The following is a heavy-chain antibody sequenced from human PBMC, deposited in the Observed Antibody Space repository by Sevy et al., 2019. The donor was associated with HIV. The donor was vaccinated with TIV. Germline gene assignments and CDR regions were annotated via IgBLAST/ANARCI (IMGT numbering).Heavy chain of an antibody. J-gene: IGHJ4*02. Sequence: GGSLRLSCAASGFIFSSYEMNWVRQAPGKGLEWISYISNSGSALYYSDSVKGRFTISRDNAKNSLYLQMNSLRAEDTAVYYCARDLPPSATTVAHFDNRGQGTLVTVSS. CDR3: ARDLPPSATTVAHFDN. V-gene: IGHV3-48*03. CDR1: GFIFSSYE. CDR2: ISNSGSAL. D-gene: IGHD4-4*01.